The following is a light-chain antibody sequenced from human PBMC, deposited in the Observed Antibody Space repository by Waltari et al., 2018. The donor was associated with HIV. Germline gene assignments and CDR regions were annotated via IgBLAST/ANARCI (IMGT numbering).Light chain of an antibody. CDR1: QSISGW. CDR3: QQYNLYSWT. Sequence: DIQMTQSPSTLSASVGDRVTITCRASQSISGWLAWYQQKPGKDPKLLIYKASSLESGVPSRFSGNGFVTEFTLTISSLQPADFATYYCQQYNLYSWTFGQGTKVESK. J-gene: IGKJ1*01. V-gene: IGKV1-5*03. CDR2: KAS.